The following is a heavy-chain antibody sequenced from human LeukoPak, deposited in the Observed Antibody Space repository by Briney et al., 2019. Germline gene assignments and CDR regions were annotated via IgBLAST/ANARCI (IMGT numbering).Heavy chain of an antibody. CDR2: ISGSGGST. CDR1: GSTFSSYA. D-gene: IGHD6-13*01. Sequence: PGGSLRLSCAASGSTFSSYAMSWVRQAPGKGLEWVSAISGSGGSTYYADSVKGRFTISRDNSKNTLYLQMNSLRAEDTAVYYCAKDHTRDYSAARGNPFDYWGQGTLVTVSS. CDR3: AKDHTRDYSAARGNPFDY. V-gene: IGHV3-23*01. J-gene: IGHJ4*02.